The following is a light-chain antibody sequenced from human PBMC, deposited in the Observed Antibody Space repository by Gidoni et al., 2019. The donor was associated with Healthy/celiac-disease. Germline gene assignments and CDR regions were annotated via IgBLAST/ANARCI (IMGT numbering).Light chain of an antibody. J-gene: IGKJ2*04. CDR3: QQYYSTPRS. CDR1: QSVLYSSNNKNY. Sequence: DIVMTQSPDSLAVSPGERPPINCKSSQSVLYSSNNKNYLAWYQQKPGQPPKLLIYWASTRESGVPDRFSGSGSGTDFTLTISSLQAEDVAVYYCQQYYSTPRSFXQXTKLEIK. V-gene: IGKV4-1*01. CDR2: WAS.